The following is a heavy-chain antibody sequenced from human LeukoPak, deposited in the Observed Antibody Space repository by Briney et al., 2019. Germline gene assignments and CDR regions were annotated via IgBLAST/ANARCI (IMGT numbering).Heavy chain of an antibody. CDR3: ARGYGGCSGGTCFSVYYFDY. CDR1: GGSISSSSYY. J-gene: IGHJ4*02. Sequence: PSETLSLTCTVSGGSISSSSYYWGWIRQPPGRGLEWIGSLYYSGSTYYNPSLKSRVTISVGTSKNQLSLRLSSMTATDTAVYYCARGYGGCSGGTCFSVYYFDYWGQGTLVTVSS. V-gene: IGHV4-39*01. D-gene: IGHD2-15*01. CDR2: LYYSGST.